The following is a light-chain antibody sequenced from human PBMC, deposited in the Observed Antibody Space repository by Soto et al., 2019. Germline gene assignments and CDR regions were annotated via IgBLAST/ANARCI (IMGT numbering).Light chain of an antibody. V-gene: IGLV1-51*01. CDR2: DNS. CDR3: GTWDDSLSAVV. Sequence: QSVLTQPPSVSAAPGQKVTISCSGSSSNIGVKSVSWYQQLPRTAPKLLIYDNSERPSGIPDRFSASKSGTSATLGITGLQTGDVADYYCGTWDDSLSAVVFGGGTKLTVL. CDR1: SSNIGVKS. J-gene: IGLJ2*01.